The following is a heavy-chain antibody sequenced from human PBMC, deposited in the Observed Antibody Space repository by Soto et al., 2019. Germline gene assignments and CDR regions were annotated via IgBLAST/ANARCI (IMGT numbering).Heavy chain of an antibody. CDR2: IYYSGST. Sequence: PSETLSLTCTVSGGSISSSSYYWGWIRQPPGKGLEWIGSIYYSGSTYYNPSLKSRVTISVDTSKNQFSLKLGSVTAADTAEYYGAKHGLRVFDYWGQGTLVTVSS. J-gene: IGHJ4*02. V-gene: IGHV4-39*01. CDR1: GGSISSSSYY. CDR3: AKHGLRVFDY.